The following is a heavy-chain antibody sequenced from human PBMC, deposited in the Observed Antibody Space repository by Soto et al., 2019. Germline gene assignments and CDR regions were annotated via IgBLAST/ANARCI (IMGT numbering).Heavy chain of an antibody. J-gene: IGHJ4*02. CDR1: GFSLRTTGVG. D-gene: IGHD3-16*01. CDR2: IYWDDDK. Sequence: QLTLKESGPTLVKPTQNLTLTCTYSGFSLRTTGVGVGWIRQHPGKALEWLGIIYWDDDKRYSPSLKSRLTLTSDISKSQVVLTMTNMGPVDTATYFCAHTWGLPFDYWGPGNLVIVYS. V-gene: IGHV2-5*02. CDR3: AHTWGLPFDY.